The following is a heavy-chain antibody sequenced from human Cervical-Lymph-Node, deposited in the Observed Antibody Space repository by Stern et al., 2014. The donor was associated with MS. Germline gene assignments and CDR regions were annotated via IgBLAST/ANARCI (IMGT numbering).Heavy chain of an antibody. CDR1: GYTLTNYD. CDR3: ATAILRTYDAFDI. D-gene: IGHD1-14*01. Sequence: VQLVQSGAEVKKPGASVKVSCKASGYTLTNYDINWVRQAPGQGLEWVGWMNANSGDTGHAQKFQGRVTMTRDTSAGTAYMELRSLASEDTAVYYCATAILRTYDAFDIWGQGTLVTVSS. CDR2: MNANSGDT. J-gene: IGHJ3*02. V-gene: IGHV1-8*01.